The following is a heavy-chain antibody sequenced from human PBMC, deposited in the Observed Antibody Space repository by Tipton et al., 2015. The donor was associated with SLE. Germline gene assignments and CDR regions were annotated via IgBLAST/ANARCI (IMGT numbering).Heavy chain of an antibody. CDR3: ARVVVGAFDG. D-gene: IGHD2-15*01. CDR2: ISDYNGYT. J-gene: IGHJ4*02. CDR1: GYTFIHNG. V-gene: IGHV1-18*04. Sequence: QSGAEVKKPGASVKVSCKASGYTFIHNGISWVRQAPGQGLEFMGWISDYNGYTNYAQKFQGRVTLTTDTSTSTAYMELRSLRSDDTAVYDCARVVVGAFDGWRQGTLVTGS.